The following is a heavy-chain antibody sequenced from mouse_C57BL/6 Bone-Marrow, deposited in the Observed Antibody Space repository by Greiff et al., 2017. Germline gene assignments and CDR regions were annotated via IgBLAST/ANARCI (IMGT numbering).Heavy chain of an antibody. CDR3: VRPPLLWFDY. D-gene: IGHD1-1*02. V-gene: IGHV10-1*01. CDR2: IRSKSNNYAT. CDR1: GFSFNTYA. J-gene: IGHJ2*01. Sequence: DVKLVESGGGLVQPKGSLKLSCAASGFSFNTYAMNWVRQAPGKGLEWVARIRSKSNNYATYYADSVKDRFTISSDDSESMLYLQMNNLRTEDTAMYYCVRPPLLWFDYWGQGTTLTVSS.